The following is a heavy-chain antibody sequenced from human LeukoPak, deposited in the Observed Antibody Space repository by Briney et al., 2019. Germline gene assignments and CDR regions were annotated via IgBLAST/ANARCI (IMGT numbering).Heavy chain of an antibody. CDR3: ARENYDFWSGYLAYYYYMDV. V-gene: IGHV3-48*01. CDR1: GFTFSSYS. J-gene: IGHJ6*03. Sequence: GGSLRLSCAASGFTFSSYSMNWVRQAPGKGLEWVSYISSSSSTIYYADSVKGRFTISRDNAKNSLYLQMNSLRAGDTAVYYCARENYDFWSGYLAYYYYMDVWGKGTTVTVSS. CDR2: ISSSSSTI. D-gene: IGHD3-3*01.